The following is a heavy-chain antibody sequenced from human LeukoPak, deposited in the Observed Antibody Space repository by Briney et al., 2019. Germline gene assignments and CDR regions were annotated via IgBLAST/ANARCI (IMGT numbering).Heavy chain of an antibody. CDR2: IYYSGST. J-gene: IGHJ3*02. V-gene: IGHV4-59*06. D-gene: IGHD3-10*01. Sequence: SETLSLTCTVSGGSISSYYWSWIRQHPGKGLEWIGYIYYSGSTYYNPSLKSRVTVSVDTSKNQFSLKLSSVTAADTAVYYCARVNPYGSGRPDAFDIWGQGTMVTVSS. CDR1: GGSISSYY. CDR3: ARVNPYGSGRPDAFDI.